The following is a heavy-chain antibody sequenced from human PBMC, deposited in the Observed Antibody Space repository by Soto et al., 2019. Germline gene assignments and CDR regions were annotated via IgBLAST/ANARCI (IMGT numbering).Heavy chain of an antibody. Sequence: QAQLVQSGAEVKKPGASVKVSCKTSGYDFFKYNMHWVRQAPGQGLEWMGVINPNGGYTRHAQKFQGRVIMTRDTSSKIVYMELSGLTSEDTAMYYCTRADSDVVILPDVRPLFDLWGQGALVTV. J-gene: IGHJ4*02. V-gene: IGHV1-46*01. CDR2: INPNGGYT. CDR3: TRADSDVVILPDVRPLFDL. D-gene: IGHD2-21*02. CDR1: GYDFFKYN.